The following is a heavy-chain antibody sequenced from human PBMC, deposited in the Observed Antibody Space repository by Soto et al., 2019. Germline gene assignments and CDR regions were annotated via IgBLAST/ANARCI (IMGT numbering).Heavy chain of an antibody. J-gene: IGHJ4*02. D-gene: IGHD4-17*01. CDR3: ATERGSTYGYFDY. CDR1: GGSVTGDEDY. Sequence: PSETLSLSFTVSGGSVTGDEDYWSWIRKSPGKGLEWIWYISNSGSTGYNPSLKTRLSMSVDRSKNQFTLRLTSVNAADTAVYLRATERGSTYGYFDYCGQGTQVTVSS. V-gene: IGHV4-30-4*02. CDR2: ISNSGST.